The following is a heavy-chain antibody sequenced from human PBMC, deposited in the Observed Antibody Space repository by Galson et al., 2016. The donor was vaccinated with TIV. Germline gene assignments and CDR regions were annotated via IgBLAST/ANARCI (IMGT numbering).Heavy chain of an antibody. J-gene: IGHJ4*02. Sequence: SLRLSCAASGFAFSTYAMSWVRQAPGKGLEWVSTIWGTGDDTHYADSVKGRFTISRDNSENTLYLEMNSLRAEDTAVYYCAKVLVGGGNNMIFDYLGQGTLVTVSS. V-gene: IGHV3-23*01. CDR2: IWGTGDDT. D-gene: IGHD1/OR15-1a*01. CDR1: GFAFSTYA. CDR3: AKVLVGGGNNMIFDY.